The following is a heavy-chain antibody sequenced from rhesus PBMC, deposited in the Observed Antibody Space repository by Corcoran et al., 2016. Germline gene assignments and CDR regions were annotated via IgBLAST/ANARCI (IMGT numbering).Heavy chain of an antibody. J-gene: IGHJ5-1*01. V-gene: IGHV2-95*01. CDR3: ARLPTRRFDV. CDR1: GFSINTAETG. CDR2: ICWSDTK. Sequence: QVTLKESGPALVKPTQTLTLTCTFSGFSINTAETGVGWIRQPPGKALEWLASICWSDTKYYSTSLQSRLTISKDPSKNLVILTMTNMDPVDTATYYCARLPTRRFDVWGPGVLVTVSS. D-gene: IGHD3S6*01.